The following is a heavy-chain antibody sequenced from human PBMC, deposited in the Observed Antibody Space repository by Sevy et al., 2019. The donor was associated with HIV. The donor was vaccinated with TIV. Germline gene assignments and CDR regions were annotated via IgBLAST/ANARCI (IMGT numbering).Heavy chain of an antibody. D-gene: IGHD2-2*01. Sequence: GGSLRLSCAASGFTFSSYGMHWVRQAPGKGLEWVACIRYDGSNKYYADSVKGRFTISRDNSKNTLYLQMNSLRAEDTAVYYCAKDGSYQLLSGEYFQHWGQGTLVTVSS. J-gene: IGHJ1*01. V-gene: IGHV3-30*02. CDR2: IRYDGSNK. CDR1: GFTFSSYG. CDR3: AKDGSYQLLSGEYFQH.